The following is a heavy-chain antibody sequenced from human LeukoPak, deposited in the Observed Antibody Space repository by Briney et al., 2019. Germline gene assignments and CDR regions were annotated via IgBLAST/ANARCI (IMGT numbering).Heavy chain of an antibody. CDR2: IKPDGSEK. J-gene: IGHJ4*02. CDR1: GFTFRSYW. CDR3: AAGSYFDH. V-gene: IGHV3-7*01. D-gene: IGHD3-10*01. Sequence: GGSLRLSCAASGFTFRSYWMSWARQAPGKVLECVANIKPDGSEKYYVDSVKGRFTISRDNAKNSLYLQMNGLRADDTAVYYCAAGSYFDHWGQGTLVAVSS.